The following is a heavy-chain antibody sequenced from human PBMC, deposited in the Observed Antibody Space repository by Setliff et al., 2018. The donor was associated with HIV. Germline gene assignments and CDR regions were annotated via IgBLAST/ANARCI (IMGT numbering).Heavy chain of an antibody. CDR2: INHSGST. V-gene: IGHV4-34*01. D-gene: IGHD2-2*01. CDR3: ARGSCFNTGCLDS. Sequence: SETLSLTCAVYGASLSGYYWSWVRQPPGKGLEWIGEINHSGSTNYNPSLKSRVTISIDTSKNQFSLKLSSVTAADTAVHYCARGSCFNTGCLDSWGQGALVTVSS. CDR1: GASLSGYY. J-gene: IGHJ4*02.